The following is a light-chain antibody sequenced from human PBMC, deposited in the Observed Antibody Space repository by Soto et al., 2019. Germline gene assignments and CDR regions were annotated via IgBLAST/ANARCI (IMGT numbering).Light chain of an antibody. CDR2: KHN. CDR3: AAWDDSLNGLA. J-gene: IGLJ2*01. CDR1: SSNIGSSY. Sequence: QSVLTQPPSASGTPGQRVTISCSGSSSNIGSSYVHWYQQLPGTAPKLIIYKHNQRPSGVPDRFSGSTSGTSASLAISGLRPEDEADYYCAAWDDSLNGLAFGGGTKLTVL. V-gene: IGLV1-47*01.